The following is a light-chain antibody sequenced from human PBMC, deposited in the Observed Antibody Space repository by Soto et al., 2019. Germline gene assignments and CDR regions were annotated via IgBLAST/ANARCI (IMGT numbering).Light chain of an antibody. Sequence: EIVLTQSPGTLSLSPGERATLSCMASQSVSSSYLAWYQQKPGQAPRLLIYGASSRATGIPDRFSGSGSGTDFTLTISRLEPEDFAVYYCQQRSNWPPTWTFGQGTKVDI. CDR2: GAS. CDR1: QSVSSSY. J-gene: IGKJ1*01. CDR3: QQRSNWPPTWT. V-gene: IGKV3D-20*02.